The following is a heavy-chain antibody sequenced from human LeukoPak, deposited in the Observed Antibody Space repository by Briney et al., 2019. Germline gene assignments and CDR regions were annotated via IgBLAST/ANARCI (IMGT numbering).Heavy chain of an antibody. CDR2: NSAYNGNT. V-gene: IGHV1-18*01. J-gene: IGHJ4*02. Sequence: ASVKVSCKASGYTFTSYGIRWVRQAPGQGLEWMGWNSAYNGNTNYAQKLQGRVTMTTDTSTSTAYMELRSLRSDDTAVYYCARDDAYSNIPDYWGQGTLVTVSS. D-gene: IGHD4-4*01. CDR1: GYTFTSYG. CDR3: ARDDAYSNIPDY.